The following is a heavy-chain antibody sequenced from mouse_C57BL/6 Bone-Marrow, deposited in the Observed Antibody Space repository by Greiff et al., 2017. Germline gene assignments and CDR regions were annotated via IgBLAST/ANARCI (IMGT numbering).Heavy chain of an antibody. D-gene: IGHD2-1*01. CDR3: GAIYYGNYDDYFDY. J-gene: IGHJ2*01. V-gene: IGHV1-19*01. CDR2: INPYNGGT. Sequence: EVQLQQSGPVLVKPGASVKMSCKASGYTFTDYYMNWVKQSHGKSLEWIGVINPYNGGTSYNQKFKGKATLTVDKSSSTAYMELNSLTSEDSAVYYCGAIYYGNYDDYFDYGGQGTTLTVSS. CDR1: GYTFTDYY.